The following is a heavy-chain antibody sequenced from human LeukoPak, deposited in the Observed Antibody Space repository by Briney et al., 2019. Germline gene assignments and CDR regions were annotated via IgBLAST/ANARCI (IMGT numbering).Heavy chain of an antibody. J-gene: IGHJ4*02. CDR1: GGSISSSSYY. CDR3: ARGSSSGWYYSDY. D-gene: IGHD6-19*01. V-gene: IGHV4-39*01. Sequence: SETLSLTCTVSGGSISSSSYYWSWIRQPPGKGLEWIGSMYYSGSTYQNPSLKSRVTISVDTSKNQFSLKLSSVTAADTAVYYCARGSSSGWYYSDYWGQGTLVTVSS. CDR2: MYYSGST.